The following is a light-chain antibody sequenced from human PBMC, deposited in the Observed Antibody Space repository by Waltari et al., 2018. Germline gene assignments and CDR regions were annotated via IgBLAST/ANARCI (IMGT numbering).Light chain of an antibody. V-gene: IGLV3-1*01. CDR3: QAWDSNNLI. Sequence: SYELIQLPSMSVSPGQTARITCSGDRLTYKYTCWYQQKPGQSPILVIYQNTKRPSGIPERFSASKSGNTATLTISGTQALDEAVYYCQAWDSNNLIFGGGTYLTVL. CDR2: QNT. J-gene: IGLJ2*01. CDR1: RLTYKY.